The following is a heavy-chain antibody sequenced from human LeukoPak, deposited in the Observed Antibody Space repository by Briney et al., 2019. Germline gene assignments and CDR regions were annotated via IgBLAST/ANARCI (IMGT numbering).Heavy chain of an antibody. V-gene: IGHV3-64*01. J-gene: IGHJ4*02. Sequence: GGSLRLSCAASGFTFSSYAMHWVRQAPGKGLEYVSAISSNGGSTYYANSVKGRFTISRDNSKNTLYLQMGSLRAEDTAVYYCARDKDGSSDYWGQGTLVTVSS. D-gene: IGHD6-6*01. CDR2: ISSNGGST. CDR1: GFTFSSYA. CDR3: ARDKDGSSDY.